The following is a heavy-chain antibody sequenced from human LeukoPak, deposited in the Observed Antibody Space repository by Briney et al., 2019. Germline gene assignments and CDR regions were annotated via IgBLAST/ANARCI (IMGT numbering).Heavy chain of an antibody. CDR2: IYTSGST. CDR3: ARGARLTQRYSSSWYYFDY. D-gene: IGHD6-13*01. Sequence: SETLSLTCTVSGVSISSGSYYWSWIRQPAGKGLEWIGRIYTSGSTNYNPSLKSRVTISVDTSKNQFSLQLSSVTAADTAVYYCARGARLTQRYSSSWYYFDYWGQGTLVTVSS. CDR1: GVSISSGSYY. V-gene: IGHV4-61*02. J-gene: IGHJ4*02.